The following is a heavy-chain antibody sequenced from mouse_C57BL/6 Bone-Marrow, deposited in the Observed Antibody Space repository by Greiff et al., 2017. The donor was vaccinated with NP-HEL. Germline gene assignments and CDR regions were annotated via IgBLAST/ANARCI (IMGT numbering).Heavy chain of an antibody. V-gene: IGHV7-1*01. Sequence: EVKLVESGGGLVQSGRSLRLSCATSGFTFSDFYMEWVRQAPGKGLEWIAASRNKANDYTTEYSASVKGRFIVSRDTSQSILYLQMNALRAEDTAIYYCARDAGGYAMDYWGQGTSVTVSS. CDR2: SRNKANDYTT. CDR3: ARDAGGYAMDY. CDR1: GFTFSDFY. J-gene: IGHJ4*01.